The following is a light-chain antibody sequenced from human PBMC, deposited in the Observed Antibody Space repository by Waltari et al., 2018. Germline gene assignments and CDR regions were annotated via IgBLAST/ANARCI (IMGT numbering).Light chain of an antibody. CDR1: QSVSSN. Sequence: EIVMTQSPATLSVSPGERATLSCRASQSVSSNLAWYQQEPGQAPRLRIYGASTRATGIPARFSGSGSGTEFTLTISSMQSEDFAVYYCQQYNNWPRTFGQGTKVEIK. V-gene: IGKV3-15*01. CDR3: QQYNNWPRT. J-gene: IGKJ1*01. CDR2: GAS.